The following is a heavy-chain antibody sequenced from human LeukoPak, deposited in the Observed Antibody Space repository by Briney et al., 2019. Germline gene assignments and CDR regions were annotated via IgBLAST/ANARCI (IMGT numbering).Heavy chain of an antibody. V-gene: IGHV3-53*01. Sequence: GGSLRLSCVASGFAVGSNYMSWVRQAPGKGLEWVSLIYSGGAIRYADSVKGRFTISRDSSKNTLFLQMNDLTVEDTARYYCARRPGNWGQGIPVTVSS. CDR2: IYSGGAI. D-gene: IGHD1-14*01. CDR1: GFAVGSNY. CDR3: ARRPGN. J-gene: IGHJ4*02.